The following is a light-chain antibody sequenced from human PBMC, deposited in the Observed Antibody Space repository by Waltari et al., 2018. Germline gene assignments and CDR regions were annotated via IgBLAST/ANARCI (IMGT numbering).Light chain of an antibody. J-gene: IGKJ5*01. Sequence: EIVLTQSPATLSLSPGARATLSCRASQSVSIYLAWYQQKPGQAPRLLIYDASNRATGIPARFSGNGSGTDFTLTISSLEPEDFAVYYCQQRSNWPITFGQGTRLEIK. V-gene: IGKV3-11*01. CDR3: QQRSNWPIT. CDR2: DAS. CDR1: QSVSIY.